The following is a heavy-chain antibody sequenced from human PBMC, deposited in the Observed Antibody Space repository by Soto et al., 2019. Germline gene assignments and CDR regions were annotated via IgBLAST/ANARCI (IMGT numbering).Heavy chain of an antibody. Sequence: ASVTVSCKASGYTFTGYYIHWVRQAPGQGLEWMGWINPNSGGTNYAQKFQGWVTMTRDTSISTAYMELSRLRSDDTAVYYCARADGDIVLVPAAISPSDYWGQGTLVTVSS. CDR1: GYTFTGYY. CDR2: INPNSGGT. D-gene: IGHD2-2*01. J-gene: IGHJ4*02. V-gene: IGHV1-2*04. CDR3: ARADGDIVLVPAAISPSDY.